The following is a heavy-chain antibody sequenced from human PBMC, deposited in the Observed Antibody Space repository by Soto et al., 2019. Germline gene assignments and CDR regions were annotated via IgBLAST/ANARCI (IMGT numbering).Heavy chain of an antibody. CDR2: LSDGGGST. Sequence: EVQLLESGGGLVQPGGSLRLSCAASGFTFSNYAMSWVRQAPGKGLEWVSGLSDGGGSTFYADSVMGRFTISRDTAKNTRYRQMSGLTADDTASSYCAKEGTTSAYNWFDSWGQGTLVTVCS. D-gene: IGHD2-2*01. J-gene: IGHJ5*01. CDR1: GFTFSNYA. CDR3: AKEGTTSAYNWFDS. V-gene: IGHV3-23*01.